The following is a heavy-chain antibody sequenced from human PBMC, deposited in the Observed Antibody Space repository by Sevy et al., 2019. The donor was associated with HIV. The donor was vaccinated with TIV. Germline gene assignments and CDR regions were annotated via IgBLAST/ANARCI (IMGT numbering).Heavy chain of an antibody. V-gene: IGHV3-73*01. CDR2: IKSKAKNYAT. CDR3: SCRVGVLDY. CDR1: GFSFSGST. D-gene: IGHD1-26*01. J-gene: IGHJ4*02. Sequence: GGSLRLSCAASGFSFSGSTMHWVRQTSGKGLEWVGRIKSKAKNYATTYLESVKGRFTISRDDSKNTAYLQMDSLKTEDTAVYYCSCRVGVLDYWGQGTPVTVSS.